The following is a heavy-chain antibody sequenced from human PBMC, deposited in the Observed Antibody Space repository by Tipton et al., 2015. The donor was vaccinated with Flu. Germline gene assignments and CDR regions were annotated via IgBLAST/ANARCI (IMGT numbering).Heavy chain of an antibody. D-gene: IGHD4-11*01. J-gene: IGHJ6*02. CDR2: IHESGST. Sequence: PSLTCTVSGGSISSGTYYWTWMRQPAGKGLEWIGRIHESGSTNYNPSLRSRVTMSVDTSKNHFSLKLRSVTAADTAVYYCARDYSNRGLSYYFGMDVWGQGTTVTVSS. CDR3: ARDYSNRGLSYYFGMDV. V-gene: IGHV4-61*02. CDR1: GGSISSGTYY.